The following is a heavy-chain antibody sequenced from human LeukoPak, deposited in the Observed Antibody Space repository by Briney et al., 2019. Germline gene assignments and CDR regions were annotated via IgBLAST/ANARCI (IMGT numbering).Heavy chain of an antibody. Sequence: PGGSLRLSCAASGFTFSSYSMNWVRQAPGKGLEWASYISSSSDFIYYADSVKGRFTISRDNAKNSLYLQMNSLRAEDTAVYFCARDLAYALFDYWGQGTLVTVSS. CDR3: ARDLAYALFDY. D-gene: IGHD3-16*01. CDR2: ISSSSDFI. V-gene: IGHV3-48*01. J-gene: IGHJ4*02. CDR1: GFTFSSYS.